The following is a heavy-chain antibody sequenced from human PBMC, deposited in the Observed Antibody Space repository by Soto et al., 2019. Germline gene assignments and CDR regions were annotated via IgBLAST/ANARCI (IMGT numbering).Heavy chain of an antibody. CDR3: VRDSGDFDY. CDR1: GFTFSSYS. D-gene: IGHD3-10*01. J-gene: IGHJ4*02. V-gene: IGHV3-48*01. CDR2: ISSSSSPI. Sequence: EVPLVQSGGGLVQPGGSLRLSCAASGFTFSSYSMNWVRQAPGKGLEWVSYISSSSSPIYYADSVKGRFTISRDNAKNSLYLQMNSLRAEDTAVYYCVRDSGDFDYWGQGTLVAVSS.